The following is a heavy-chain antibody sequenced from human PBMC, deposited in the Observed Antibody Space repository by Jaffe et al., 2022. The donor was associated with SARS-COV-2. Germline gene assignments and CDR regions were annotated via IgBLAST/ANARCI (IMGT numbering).Heavy chain of an antibody. CDR2: SSSSGDTI. J-gene: IGHJ6*03. V-gene: IGHV3-11*01. CDR3: TRGQERKFHYGWGTRPNYHYYMDV. D-gene: IGHD3-10*01. CDR1: AFTFSDYY. Sequence: QVQLVESGGGLVKPGGSLRLSCVGSAFTFSDYYMNWIRQAPGKGLEWVSYSSSSGDTIYYADSVKGRFTISRDNAKNSLYLQMNSLRAEDTAVYFCTRGQERKFHYGWGTRPNYHYYMDVWGKGTTVTVSS.